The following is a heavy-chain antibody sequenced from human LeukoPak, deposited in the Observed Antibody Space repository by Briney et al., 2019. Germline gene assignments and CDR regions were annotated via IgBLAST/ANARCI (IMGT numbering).Heavy chain of an antibody. D-gene: IGHD6-13*01. CDR3: ATNREYSSSWWSLGDDPHRFDY. Sequence: PSETLSLTCTVSGYSISSGYYWGWIRQPPGKGLEWIGSIYHSGSTYYNPSLKSRVTISVDTSKNQFSLKLSSVTAADTAVYYCATNREYSSSWWSLGDDPHRFDYWGQGTLVTVSS. CDR1: GYSISSGYY. J-gene: IGHJ4*02. CDR2: IYHSGST. V-gene: IGHV4-38-2*02.